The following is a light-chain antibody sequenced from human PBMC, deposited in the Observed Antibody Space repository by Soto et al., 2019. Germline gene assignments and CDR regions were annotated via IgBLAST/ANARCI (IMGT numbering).Light chain of an antibody. CDR2: DVS. V-gene: IGLV2-11*01. J-gene: IGLJ3*02. Sequence: QSALTQPRSVSGSPGQSVTISCTGTSSDVGGYNYVSWYQRHPGKAPKLMIYDVSKRPSGVPDRFSGSKSGNTASLTISGLQAEDEADYYCCSYATAYTQVFGGGTKVTVL. CDR1: SSDVGGYNY. CDR3: CSYATAYTQV.